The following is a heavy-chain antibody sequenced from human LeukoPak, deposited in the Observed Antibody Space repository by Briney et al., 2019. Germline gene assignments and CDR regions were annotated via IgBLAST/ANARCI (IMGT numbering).Heavy chain of an antibody. CDR1: GYTFTGYY. Sequence: GASVKVSCKASGYTFTGYYMHWVRQAPGQGLEWMGWINPNSGGTNYAQKFQGRVTMTRDTSISTAYMELSRLRSDDTAVYYCARDVRESGWCRLIPRDRWFDPWGQGTLVTVSS. J-gene: IGHJ5*02. CDR2: INPNSGGT. D-gene: IGHD6-19*01. CDR3: ARDVRESGWCRLIPRDRWFDP. V-gene: IGHV1-2*02.